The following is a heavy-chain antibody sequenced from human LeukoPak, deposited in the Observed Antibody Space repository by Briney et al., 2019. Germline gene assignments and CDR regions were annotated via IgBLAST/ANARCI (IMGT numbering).Heavy chain of an antibody. CDR1: GFTFSSYW. Sequence: PGGSLRLSCAASGFTFSSYWMHWVRQAPGKGLVWVSRINSDGSSTSYADSVKGRFTISRDNAKNTLYLQMNSLRAEDTAVYYRARDSGITIFRTWYFDLWGRGTLVTVSS. J-gene: IGHJ2*01. V-gene: IGHV3-74*01. CDR3: ARDSGITIFRTWYFDL. D-gene: IGHD3-3*01. CDR2: INSDGSST.